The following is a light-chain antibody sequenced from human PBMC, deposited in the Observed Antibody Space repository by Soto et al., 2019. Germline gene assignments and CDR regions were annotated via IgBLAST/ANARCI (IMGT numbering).Light chain of an antibody. J-gene: IGKJ4*01. V-gene: IGKV3-20*01. CDR1: QSVSSSF. Sequence: EIVLTQSPGTLSLSPGERATLSCRASQSVSSSFLAWYQQTPGQPTTLLIYGASSRATSIPARFSGSGSGTYFTLTISRLEHEDVAVYYCQQYDSSPLTFGEGTKVEIK. CDR2: GAS. CDR3: QQYDSSPLT.